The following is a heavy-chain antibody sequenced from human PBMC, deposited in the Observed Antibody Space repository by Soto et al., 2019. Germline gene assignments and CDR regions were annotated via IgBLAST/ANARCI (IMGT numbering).Heavy chain of an antibody. CDR3: ARRYGGTFDY. CDR1: GGTFSSYT. V-gene: IGHV1-69*02. J-gene: IGHJ4*02. Sequence: GASVKVSCKASGGTFSSYTISWVRQAPGQGLEWMGRIIPILGIANYAQKFQGRVTITADKSTSTAYMELSSLTAADTAVYYCARRYGGTFDYWGQGTLVTVSS. D-gene: IGHD2-15*01. CDR2: IIPILGIA.